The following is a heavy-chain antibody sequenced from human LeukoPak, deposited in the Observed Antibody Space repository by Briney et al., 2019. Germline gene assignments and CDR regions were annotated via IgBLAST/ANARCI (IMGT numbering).Heavy chain of an antibody. V-gene: IGHV1-18*01. D-gene: IGHD6-13*01. CDR3: AKVAGDRMDY. CDR2: ISANTGKT. Sequence: LEWMGWISANTGKTDYARKFQGRVTMTTDTSTSTAYMELRSLRPDDTAVYYCAKVAGDRMDYWGQGTLLTVSS. J-gene: IGHJ4*02.